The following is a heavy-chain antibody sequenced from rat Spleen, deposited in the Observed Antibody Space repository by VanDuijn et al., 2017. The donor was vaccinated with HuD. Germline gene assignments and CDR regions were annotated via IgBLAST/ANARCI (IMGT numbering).Heavy chain of an antibody. CDR3: AKEGDGGYSSYPNWFAY. CDR1: GFTFSDYG. D-gene: IGHD1-8*01. Sequence: EVQLVESGGGLVQPGRSMKLSCAASGFTFSDYGVAWVRQAPTTGLEWVASISTGGGNTYYRNSVKGRFTISRDNAKNTLYLQMDSLRSEDTATYYCAKEGDGGYSSYPNWFAYWGQGTLVTVSS. J-gene: IGHJ3*01. CDR2: ISTGGGNT. V-gene: IGHV5S13*01.